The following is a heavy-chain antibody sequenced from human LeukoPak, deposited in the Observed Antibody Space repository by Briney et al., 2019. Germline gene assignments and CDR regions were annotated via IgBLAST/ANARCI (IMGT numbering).Heavy chain of an antibody. CDR2: TIPIFGTA. Sequence: ASVKVSCKASGGTFSSYAISWVRQAPGQGLEWMGGTIPIFGTANYAQKFQGRVTITTDESTSTAYMELSSLRSEDTAVYYCASQQTSREWGRAMIVVVTTGPFDYWGQGTLVTVSS. CDR3: ASQQTSREWGRAMIVVVTTGPFDY. D-gene: IGHD3-22*01. V-gene: IGHV1-69*05. J-gene: IGHJ4*02. CDR1: GGTFSSYA.